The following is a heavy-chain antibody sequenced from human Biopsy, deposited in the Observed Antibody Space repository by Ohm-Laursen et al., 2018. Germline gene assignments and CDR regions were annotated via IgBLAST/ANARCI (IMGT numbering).Heavy chain of an antibody. CDR2: IYYSGGT. Sequence: SDTLSLTCSVSGGSMTGYEWSWIRLAPGKGLGWIGYIYYSGGTKYNPSLASRVTFSVDMSKSQFSLKLYSVTAADTAVYYCARVEAGTYDALDIWGQGTLVAVSA. CDR1: GGSMTGYE. V-gene: IGHV4-59*07. CDR3: ARVEAGTYDALDI. D-gene: IGHD1-26*01. J-gene: IGHJ3*02.